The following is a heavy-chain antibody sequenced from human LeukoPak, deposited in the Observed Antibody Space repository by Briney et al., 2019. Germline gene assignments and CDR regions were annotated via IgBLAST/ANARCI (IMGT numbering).Heavy chain of an antibody. Sequence: GGSLRLSCIASGFTFTTHAMTWIRQAPGKGPEWASSISGNGRTTYYSDSVRGRFTISRDNSRNTLYLQMNSLRADDTAVYYCVSRGGASVFYYFDFWGQGTLVTVSS. V-gene: IGHV3-23*01. CDR2: ISGNGRTT. D-gene: IGHD2/OR15-2a*01. J-gene: IGHJ4*02. CDR3: VSRGGASVFYYFDF. CDR1: GFTFTTHA.